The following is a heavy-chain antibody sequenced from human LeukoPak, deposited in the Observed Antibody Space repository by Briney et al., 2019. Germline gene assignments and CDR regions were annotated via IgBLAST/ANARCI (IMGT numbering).Heavy chain of an antibody. CDR1: GGSISSYY. V-gene: IGHV4-59*08. D-gene: IGHD3-9*01. CDR3: ARSSTLLRYFDWLQKDDAFDI. J-gene: IGHJ3*02. CDR2: IYYSGST. Sequence: PSETLSLTCTVSGGSISSYYWSWIRQPPGKGLEWIGYIYYSGSTNYNPSLKSRVTISVDTSKNQFSLKLSSVTAADTAAYYCARSSTLLRYFDWLQKDDAFDIWGQGTMVTVSS.